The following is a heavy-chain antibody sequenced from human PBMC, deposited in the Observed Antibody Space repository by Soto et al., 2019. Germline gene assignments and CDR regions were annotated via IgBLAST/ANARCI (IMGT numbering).Heavy chain of an antibody. CDR3: ARDPAP. CDR1: GGSITRGGYY. CDR2: IDNSGTT. Sequence: QVQLQESGPGLVKPSETLSLTCTVSGGSITRGGYYWSWIRQHPGKGLEWIGYIDNSGTTYYNPSLKSRVTISLDTSKNQFSLKLTSVAAADTAVYYCARDPAPWGQGTLVTVSS. V-gene: IGHV4-31*03. J-gene: IGHJ5*02.